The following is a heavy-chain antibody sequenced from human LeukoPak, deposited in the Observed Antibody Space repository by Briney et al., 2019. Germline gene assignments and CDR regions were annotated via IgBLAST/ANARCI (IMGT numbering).Heavy chain of an antibody. CDR2: IKSKADGGTT. V-gene: IGHV3-15*01. D-gene: IGHD1-26*01. Sequence: GGSLRLSCAASGFTFSNAWMSWVRQAPGKGLEWVGRIKSKADGGTTDYAAPVKGRFTISRDDSKNTLYLQMNSLKTEDTAVYYCTTDGPMGATRFYYFDYWGQGTLVTVSS. CDR1: GFTFSNAW. J-gene: IGHJ4*02. CDR3: TTDGPMGATRFYYFDY.